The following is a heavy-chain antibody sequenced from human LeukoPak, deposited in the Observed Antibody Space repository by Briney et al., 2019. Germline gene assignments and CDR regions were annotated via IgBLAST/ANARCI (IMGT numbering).Heavy chain of an antibody. Sequence: GGSLRLPCAASGFTFDDYAMHWVRQAPGKGLVWVSRISTDGSSTTYADSVKGRFTISRDNTKNTLYLEMNSLRAEDTAVYYCARPAYTAAYDLWGQGTMVTVSS. CDR1: GFTFDDYA. J-gene: IGHJ3*01. D-gene: IGHD3-16*01. CDR3: ARPAYTAAYDL. V-gene: IGHV3-74*03. CDR2: ISTDGSST.